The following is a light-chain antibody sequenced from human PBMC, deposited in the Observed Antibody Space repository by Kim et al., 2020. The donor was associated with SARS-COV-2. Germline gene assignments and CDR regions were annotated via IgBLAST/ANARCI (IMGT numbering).Light chain of an antibody. Sequence: QSALTQPASVSGSPGQSITISCTGTSSDVGAYNYVSWYQQLPGKTPKLMIYDVTKRPSGVSNRFSGSTSGNTASLTISGLQPEDEADYFCSSYASSGTWVFGGGTKVTVL. CDR2: DVT. CDR3: SSYASSGTWV. CDR1: SSDVGAYNY. V-gene: IGLV2-14*03. J-gene: IGLJ3*02.